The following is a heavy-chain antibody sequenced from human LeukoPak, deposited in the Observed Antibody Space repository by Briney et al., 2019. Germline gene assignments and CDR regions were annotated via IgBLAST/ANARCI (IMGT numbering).Heavy chain of an antibody. V-gene: IGHV4-4*07. CDR3: ARDWGRHSSGWFDY. D-gene: IGHD6-19*01. Sequence: NTSETLSLTCAVSGGSISSYYWSWIRQPAGKGLEWIGRIYTSGSTNYNPSLKSRVTMSVDTSKNQFSLKLSSVTAADTAVYYCARDWGRHSSGWFDYWGQGTLVTVSS. CDR1: GGSISSYY. J-gene: IGHJ4*02. CDR2: IYTSGST.